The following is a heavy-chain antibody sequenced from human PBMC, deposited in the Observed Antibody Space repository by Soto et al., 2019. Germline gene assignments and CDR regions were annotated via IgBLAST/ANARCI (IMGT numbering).Heavy chain of an antibody. J-gene: IGHJ4*02. CDR1: GFTFSSYS. CDR2: ISSSSSYI. V-gene: IGHV3-21*01. D-gene: IGHD2-2*01. Sequence: EVQLVESGGGLVKPGGSLRLSCAASGFTFSSYSMNWVRQAPGKGLEWVSSISSSSSYIYYADSVKGRFTISRDNAKNSLYLQMNSLRDEDTAVYYCARGGSTSCCHFDYWGQGTLVTVSS. CDR3: ARGGSTSCCHFDY.